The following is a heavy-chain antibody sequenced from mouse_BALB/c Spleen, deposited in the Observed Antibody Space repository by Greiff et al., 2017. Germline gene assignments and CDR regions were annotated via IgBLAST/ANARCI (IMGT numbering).Heavy chain of an antibody. Sequence: QVHVKQSGAELARPGASVKLSCKASGYTFTSYWMQWVKQRPGQGLEWIGAIYPGDGDTRYTQKFKGKATLTADKSSSTAYMQLSSLASEDSAVYYCARSPLGYYAMDYWGQGTSVTVSS. J-gene: IGHJ4*01. D-gene: IGHD4-1*01. V-gene: IGHV1-87*01. CDR1: GYTFTSYW. CDR3: ARSPLGYYAMDY. CDR2: IYPGDGDT.